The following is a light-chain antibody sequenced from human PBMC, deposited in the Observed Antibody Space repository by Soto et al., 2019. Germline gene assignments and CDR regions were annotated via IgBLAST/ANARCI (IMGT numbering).Light chain of an antibody. CDR2: GAS. CDR1: QSVSSSY. Sequence: EIVLTQSPGTLSLSPGERATLSCRASQSVSSSYLAGYQQKPGQAPRLLIYGASSRATGLPDRFSGSGSGTDFPLTISILEPEDFAVYYCQQYGSSPPRTFGQATNVEIK. V-gene: IGKV3-20*01. CDR3: QQYGSSPPRT. J-gene: IGKJ1*01.